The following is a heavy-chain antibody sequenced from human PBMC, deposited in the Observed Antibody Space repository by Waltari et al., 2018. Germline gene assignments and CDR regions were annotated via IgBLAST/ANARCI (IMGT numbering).Heavy chain of an antibody. CDR1: GGSISSYY. D-gene: IGHD2-15*01. CDR3: ARVPVYCSGGSCCGRFDP. V-gene: IGHV4-59*01. J-gene: IGHJ5*02. Sequence: QVQLQESGPGLVKPSETLSLTCTVSGGSISSYYWSWIRQPPGKGLEWIGYIYYSGSTNYNPSLKSRVTISVDTSKNQFSLKLSSVTAADTAVYYCARVPVYCSGGSCCGRFDPWGQGTLVTVSS. CDR2: IYYSGST.